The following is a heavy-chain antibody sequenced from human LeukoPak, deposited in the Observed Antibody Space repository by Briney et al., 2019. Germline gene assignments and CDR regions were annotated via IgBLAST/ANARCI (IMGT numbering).Heavy chain of an antibody. CDR2: IYSGGST. V-gene: IGHV3-66*01. J-gene: IGHJ5*02. CDR3: AREARCSGGSCYDGDWFDP. Sequence: GGSLRLSCAASGFTVSSNYMSWVRQAPGKGLEWVSVIYSGGSTYYADSVKGGFTISRDNSKNTLYLQMNSLRAEDTAVYYCAREARCSGGSCYDGDWFDPWGQGTLVTVSS. CDR1: GFTVSSNY. D-gene: IGHD2-15*01.